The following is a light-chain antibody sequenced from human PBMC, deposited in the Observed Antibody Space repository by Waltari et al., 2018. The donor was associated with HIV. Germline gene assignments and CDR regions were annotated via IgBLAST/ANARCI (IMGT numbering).Light chain of an antibody. Sequence: SYELTQPPSVSVSPGQTARSTCPGDALTNQHAYWYQQKPGQAPVLLIYMDTERPSGIPELFSGSSSGTTVTLTISGVQAEDEADYYCQSADSSGTYVLFGGGTKLTVL. J-gene: IGLJ2*01. V-gene: IGLV3-25*03. CDR3: QSADSSGTYVL. CDR1: ALTNQH. CDR2: MDT.